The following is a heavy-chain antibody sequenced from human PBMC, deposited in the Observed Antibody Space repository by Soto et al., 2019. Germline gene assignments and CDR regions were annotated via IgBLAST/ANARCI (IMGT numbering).Heavy chain of an antibody. J-gene: IGHJ5*02. Sequence: ETLSLTCTVSGGSISSSNYFWGWIRQPPGKGLEWIGSMYYSGSTYYNPSLKSRVTISVDTSKNQFSLKLCSLTAADTAMYYCARHGERTIRSPNGFDPWGQG. CDR1: GGSISSSNYF. V-gene: IGHV4-39*01. D-gene: IGHD4-17*01. CDR3: ARHGERTIRSPNGFDP. CDR2: MYYSGST.